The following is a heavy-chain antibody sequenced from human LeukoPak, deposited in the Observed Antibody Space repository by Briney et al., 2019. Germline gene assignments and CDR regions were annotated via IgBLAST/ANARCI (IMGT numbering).Heavy chain of an antibody. D-gene: IGHD2-15*01. CDR2: IYYSGST. CDR3: ARAASGPLFDY. CDR1: GGSISSYY. Sequence: SETLSLTCTVSGGSISSYYWSWIRQPPGKGLEWIGYIYYSGSTNYNPSLKSRVTISVDTSKNQFSLKLSSVTAADTAVYYCARAASGPLFDYWGQGTLVTVPS. V-gene: IGHV4-59*01. J-gene: IGHJ4*02.